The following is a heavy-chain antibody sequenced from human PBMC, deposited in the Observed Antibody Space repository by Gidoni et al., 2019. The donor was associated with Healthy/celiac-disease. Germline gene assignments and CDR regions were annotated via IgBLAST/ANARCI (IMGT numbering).Heavy chain of an antibody. D-gene: IGHD3-3*01. J-gene: IGHJ2*01. CDR3: ARGRSVTYYDFWSAPHLV. Sequence: QVQLQQWGAGLLKPSETLSLTCAVYGGSFSGYYWSWIRQPPGKGLEWIGEINHSGSTNYNPSLKSRVTISVDTSKNQFSLKLSSVTAAGTAVYYCARGRSVTYYDFWSAPHLVWGRGTLVTVSS. CDR2: INHSGST. CDR1: GGSFSGYY. V-gene: IGHV4-34*01.